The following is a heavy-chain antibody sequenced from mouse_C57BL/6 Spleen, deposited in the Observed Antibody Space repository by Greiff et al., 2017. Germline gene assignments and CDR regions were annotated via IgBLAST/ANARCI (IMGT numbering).Heavy chain of an antibody. Sequence: VQLQQSGPELVKPGASVKISCKASGYTFTDYYMNWVKQSHGKSLEWIGDINPNNGGTSYNQKFKGKATLTVDKSSSTAYMELRSLTSEDSAVYYCARGNSDYWGQGTTRTVSS. CDR1: GYTFTDYY. CDR2: INPNNGGT. V-gene: IGHV1-26*01. J-gene: IGHJ2*01. CDR3: ARGNSDY.